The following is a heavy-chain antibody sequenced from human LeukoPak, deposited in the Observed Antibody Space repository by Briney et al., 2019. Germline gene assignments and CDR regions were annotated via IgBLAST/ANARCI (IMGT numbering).Heavy chain of an antibody. J-gene: IGHJ6*03. CDR1: GGTFSSYA. V-gene: IGHV1-8*03. CDR3: ARVGGHHYDFWSNYYMDV. D-gene: IGHD3-3*01. Sequence: GASVKVSCKASGGTFSSYAISWVRQATGQGLEWMGWMNPNSGNTGYAQKFQGRVTITRNTSISTAYMELSSLRSEDTAVYYCARVGGHHYDFWSNYYMDVWGKGTTVTVSS. CDR2: MNPNSGNT.